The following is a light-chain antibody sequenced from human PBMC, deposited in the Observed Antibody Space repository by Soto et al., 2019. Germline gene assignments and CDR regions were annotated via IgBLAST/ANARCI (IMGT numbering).Light chain of an antibody. J-gene: IGLJ2*01. CDR2: ENN. CDR1: SSNIGNNY. Sequence: QSVLTQPPSVSAAPGQKVTISCSGSSSNIGNNYVSWYQQLPGTAPKLLIYENNKRPSGIPARLSGSKSGTSATPGITGLQTGDEADYYCGTWDSSMSAGVFGGGTKVTVL. V-gene: IGLV1-51*02. CDR3: GTWDSSMSAGV.